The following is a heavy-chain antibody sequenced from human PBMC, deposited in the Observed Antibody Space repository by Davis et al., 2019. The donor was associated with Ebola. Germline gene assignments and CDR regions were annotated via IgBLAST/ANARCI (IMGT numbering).Heavy chain of an antibody. CDR1: GFTFSSDS. D-gene: IGHD2-15*01. V-gene: IGHV3-48*01. J-gene: IGHJ6*02. CDR3: AKVVCSGGSCYGMDV. Sequence: GESLKISCAASGFTFSSDSMNWVRQAPGKGLEWVSYISSSSSTIYYADSVKGRFTISRDNSKNTLYLQMNSLRAEDTAVYYCAKVVCSGGSCYGMDVWGQGTTVTVSS. CDR2: ISSSSSTI.